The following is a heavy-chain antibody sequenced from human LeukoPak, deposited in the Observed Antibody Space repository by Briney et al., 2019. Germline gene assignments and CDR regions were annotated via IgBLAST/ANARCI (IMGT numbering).Heavy chain of an antibody. J-gene: IGHJ4*02. CDR1: GFSFENYA. D-gene: IGHD6-19*01. CDR3: ARGVAGAYYFDY. Sequence: GGSLRLSCAASGFSFENYAMHWVRQAPGKGLEWVAHISWDGDSIDYADSVKGRFTISKDDSRESLYLQMNSLRAEDTAVYYCARGVAGAYYFDYWGQGTLVTVSS. V-gene: IGHV3-43D*03. CDR2: ISWDGDSI.